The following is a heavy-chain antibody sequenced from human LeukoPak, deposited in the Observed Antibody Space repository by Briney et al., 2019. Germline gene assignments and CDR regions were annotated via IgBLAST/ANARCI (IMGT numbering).Heavy chain of an antibody. V-gene: IGHV3-30*02. Sequence: GGSLRLSCAASGFTFSSYGMHWVRQAPGKGLEWVAVIWYGGSNKYYADSVKGRFTISRDNSKNTLYLQMNSLRAEDTAVYYCEKGNFLDYWGQGTLVTVSS. J-gene: IGHJ4*02. CDR1: GFTFSSYG. CDR2: IWYGGSNK. CDR3: EKGNFLDY.